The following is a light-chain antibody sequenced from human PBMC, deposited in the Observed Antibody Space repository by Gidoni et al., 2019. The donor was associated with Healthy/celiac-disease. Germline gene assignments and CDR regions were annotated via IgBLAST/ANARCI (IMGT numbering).Light chain of an antibody. J-gene: IGKJ5*01. V-gene: IGKV1-27*01. CDR3: QQYNSAPFT. Sequence: DIQIPHSPSSLSASVGDRVTITCRASQGISNYLVWYQQKPGKVPKLLIYAASTLQSGVPSRFSGSGSGTDFTLTISSLQPEDAATYYCQQYNSAPFTFGQGTRLEIK. CDR1: QGISNY. CDR2: AAS.